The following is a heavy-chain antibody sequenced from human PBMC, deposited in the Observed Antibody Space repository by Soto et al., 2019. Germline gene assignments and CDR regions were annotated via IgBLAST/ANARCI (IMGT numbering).Heavy chain of an antibody. D-gene: IGHD1-1*01. CDR3: ASQLGHYYYYYGMDV. CDR1: GGSFSGYY. J-gene: IGHJ6*02. Sequence: SETLSLTCAIYGGSFSGYYWGWIRQPPGKGLEWIGEINHSGSTNYNPSLKSRVTISVDTSKNQFSLKLSSVTAADTAVYYCASQLGHYYYYYGMDVWGQGTTVTVSS. CDR2: INHSGST. V-gene: IGHV4-34*01.